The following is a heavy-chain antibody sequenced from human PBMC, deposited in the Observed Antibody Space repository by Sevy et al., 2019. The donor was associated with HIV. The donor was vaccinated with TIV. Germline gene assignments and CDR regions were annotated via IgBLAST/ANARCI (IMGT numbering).Heavy chain of an antibody. V-gene: IGHV4-61*02. Sequence: SETLSLTCTVSGGSISSGSYYWSWIRQPTGKGLEWIGRIYTSGSTNYNPSLKSRVTISVDTSKNQFSLKLSSVTAADTAVYYCARGGGNSFLDAFDIWGQGTMVTVSS. CDR3: ARGGGNSFLDAFDI. CDR2: IYTSGST. D-gene: IGHD2-21*02. J-gene: IGHJ3*02. CDR1: GGSISSGSYY.